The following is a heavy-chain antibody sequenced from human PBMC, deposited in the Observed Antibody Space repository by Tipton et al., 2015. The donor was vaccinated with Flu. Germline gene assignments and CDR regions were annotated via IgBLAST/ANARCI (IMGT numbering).Heavy chain of an antibody. J-gene: IGHJ6*02. V-gene: IGHV1-8*01. CDR1: GYTFTSYD. D-gene: IGHD4-11*01. Sequence: QLVQSGAEVKKPGASVKVSCKASGYTFTSYDINWVRQATGQGLEWMGWMNPNSGNTGYAQKFQGRVTMTRNTSISTAYMELSSLRSEGTAVYYCARGGWSTDNYYYYYGMDVWGQGTTVTVSS. CDR2: MNPNSGNT. CDR3: ARGGWSTDNYYYYYGMDV.